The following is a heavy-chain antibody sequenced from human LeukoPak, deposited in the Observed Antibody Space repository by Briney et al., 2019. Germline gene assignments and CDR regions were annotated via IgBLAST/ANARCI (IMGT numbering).Heavy chain of an antibody. J-gene: IGHJ6*02. Sequence: PGGSLRLSCAASGFTFSSYAMHWVRQAPGKGLEWVAVISYDGSNKYYADSVTGRFTISRDNSKNTLYLQLNSLRAEDTAVYYCARGGEYQLLSIYYYYGMDVWGQGPTVTVSS. CDR3: ARGGEYQLLSIYYYYGMDV. D-gene: IGHD2-2*01. V-gene: IGHV3-30-3*01. CDR1: GFTFSSYA. CDR2: ISYDGSNK.